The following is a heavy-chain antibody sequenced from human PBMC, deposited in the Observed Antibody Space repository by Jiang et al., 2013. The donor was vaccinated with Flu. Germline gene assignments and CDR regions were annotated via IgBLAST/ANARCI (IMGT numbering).Heavy chain of an antibody. J-gene: IGHJ5*02. CDR2: INHSGST. Sequence: LLKPSETLSLTCAVYGGSFSGYYWSWIRQPPGKGLEWIGEINHSGSTNYNPSLKSRVTISVDTSKNQFSLKLSSVTAADTAVYYCAREAFKFRTVVPAAIWGGMFDPWGQGTLVTVSS. CDR3: AREAFKFRTVVPAAIWGGMFDP. D-gene: IGHD2-2*02. CDR1: GGSFSGYY. V-gene: IGHV4-34*01.